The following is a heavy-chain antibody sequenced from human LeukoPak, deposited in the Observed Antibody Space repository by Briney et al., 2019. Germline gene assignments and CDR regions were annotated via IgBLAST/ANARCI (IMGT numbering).Heavy chain of an antibody. D-gene: IGHD5-24*01. V-gene: IGHV4-34*01. CDR1: GGSFSRYY. CDR2: IDHRGDT. Sequence: SETLSLTCAVYGGSFSRYYWSWIRQPPGKGLEWIAEIDHRGDTNYNPSVKSRVTISVDPSKNQFSLKVRSVSAADTAVYYCARGATISETGYFDFWGQGTPVTVSS. CDR3: ARGATISETGYFDF. J-gene: IGHJ4*03.